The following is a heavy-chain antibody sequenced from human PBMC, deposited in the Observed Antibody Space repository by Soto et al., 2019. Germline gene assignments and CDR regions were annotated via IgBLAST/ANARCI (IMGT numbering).Heavy chain of an antibody. J-gene: IGHJ3*02. V-gene: IGHV1-69*01. Sequence: QVQLVQSGAEVKKPGSSVKVSCKASGGTFSSYAISWVRQAPGQGLEWMGGIIPIFGTANYAQKFQGRVTITADESTSKAYMELSSLRSEDTAVYYCARVETYYYDSSGYSYDAFDIWGQGTMVTVSS. CDR1: GGTFSSYA. CDR2: IIPIFGTA. CDR3: ARVETYYYDSSGYSYDAFDI. D-gene: IGHD3-22*01.